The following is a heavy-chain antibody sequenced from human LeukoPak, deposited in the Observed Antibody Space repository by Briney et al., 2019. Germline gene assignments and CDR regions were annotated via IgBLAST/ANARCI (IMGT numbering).Heavy chain of an antibody. D-gene: IGHD6-19*01. J-gene: IGHJ4*02. CDR2: ISATGGST. CDR3: AKGGYSSGWRNYFDY. Sequence: GGSLRLSCAASGFTFSSYGITWVRQAPGKGLEWVSTISATGGSTYYADSVKDRFTISRDNSKDTLYLQMNSLRAEDTAVYYCAKGGYSSGWRNYFDYWGQGTLVTVSS. CDR1: GFTFSSYG. V-gene: IGHV3-23*01.